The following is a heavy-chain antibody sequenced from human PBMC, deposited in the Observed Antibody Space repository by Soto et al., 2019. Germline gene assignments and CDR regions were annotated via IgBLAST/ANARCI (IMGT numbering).Heavy chain of an antibody. CDR2: IHYTGST. D-gene: IGHD2-8*01. CDR1: GGSISNSSYY. J-gene: IGHJ4*02. Sequence: QLQLQESGPRLEKPSETLSLTCTVSGGSISNSSYYWGWIRQPPGKGLEWIGTIHYTGSTFYNPSLKSRVTISVDTSKDQFSLQLSSVTAADTAVYYCARRGPDSSNGVCFFDYWGQGTLVTVSS. V-gene: IGHV4-39*01. CDR3: ARRGPDSSNGVCFFDY.